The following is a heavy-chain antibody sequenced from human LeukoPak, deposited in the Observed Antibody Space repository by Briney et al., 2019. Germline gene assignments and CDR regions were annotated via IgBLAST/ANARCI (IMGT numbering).Heavy chain of an antibody. J-gene: IGHJ4*02. CDR2: IYYSGST. CDR1: GGSISSYY. Sequence: SETLSLTCTVSGGSISSYYWSWIRQPPGKGLEWIGYIYYSGSTNYNPSLKSRVTISVDTSKNQFSLKLSSVTAADTAVYYCARDGGYCSSTNCYDYWGQGTLVTVSS. V-gene: IGHV4-59*01. D-gene: IGHD2-2*03. CDR3: ARDGGYCSSTNCYDY.